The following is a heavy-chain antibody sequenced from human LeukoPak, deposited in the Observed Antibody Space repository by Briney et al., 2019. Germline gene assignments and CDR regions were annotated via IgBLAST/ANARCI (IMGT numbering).Heavy chain of an antibody. V-gene: IGHV3-30*04. J-gene: IGHJ4*02. CDR1: GFTFSTYA. CDR2: ILYDGSNK. CDR3: ASGPYCRGGTCYLPFDY. D-gene: IGHD2-15*01. Sequence: GGSLRVSCAASGFTFSTYAMHWVRQAPGKGLEWVAVILYDGSNKYYADSVKGRFTISRDNSKNTLYLQMNSLRAEDTAVYYCASGPYCRGGTCYLPFDYWGQGTLVTVSS.